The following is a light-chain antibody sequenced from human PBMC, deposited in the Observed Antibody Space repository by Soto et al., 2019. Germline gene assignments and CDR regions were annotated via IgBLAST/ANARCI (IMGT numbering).Light chain of an antibody. V-gene: IGKV1-9*01. J-gene: IGKJ4*01. CDR3: QQVNNYPLT. Sequence: DVQLTQSPSFMSASVCDRVSITCRASQGISTFLAWYQQHPGTAPKRLIYDASNLQSGVPSRFSGSGSGTEFTLTISSLQPEDFATYYCQQVNNYPLTFDGGTKVDIK. CDR1: QGISTF. CDR2: DAS.